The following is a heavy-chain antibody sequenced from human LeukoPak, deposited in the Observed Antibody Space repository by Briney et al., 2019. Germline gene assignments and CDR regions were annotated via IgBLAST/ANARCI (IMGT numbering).Heavy chain of an antibody. CDR3: ARDEYFYGSGSYPGSY. V-gene: IGHV3-33*01. D-gene: IGHD3-10*01. Sequence: GGSLRLSCAASGFTFSSYGMHWVRQAPGKGLEWVAVIWHDGSNKYYAASVKGRFTISRDNSKNTLYVEMNSLRAEDTAVYYCARDEYFYGSGSYPGSYWGQGTLVTVSS. CDR2: IWHDGSNK. J-gene: IGHJ4*02. CDR1: GFTFSSYG.